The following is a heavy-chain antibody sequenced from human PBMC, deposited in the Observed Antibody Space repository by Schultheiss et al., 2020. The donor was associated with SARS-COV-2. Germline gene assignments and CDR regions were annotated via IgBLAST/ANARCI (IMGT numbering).Heavy chain of an antibody. D-gene: IGHD2-2*01. V-gene: IGHV3-11*04. Sequence: GESLKISCAASGFTFSDYYMSWIRQAPGKGLEWVSYISDSGTTIYYADSVKGRFTISRDNSKSTLYLQMNSLRDEDTAVYYCVSDLIAVEPSGRQNYNMDVWGKGTTVTVSS. CDR2: ISDSGTTI. CDR1: GFTFSDYY. CDR3: VSDLIAVEPSGRQNYNMDV. J-gene: IGHJ6*03.